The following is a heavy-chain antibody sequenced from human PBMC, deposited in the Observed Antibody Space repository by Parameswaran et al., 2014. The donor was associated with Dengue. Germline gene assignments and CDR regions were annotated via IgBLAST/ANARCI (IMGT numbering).Heavy chain of an antibody. CDR2: IYPGDSDT. D-gene: IGHD2-15*01. J-gene: IGHJ6*02. V-gene: IGHV5-51*01. CDR3: ARRVYKGRGSGPSKGFYYYYGMDV. Sequence: VRQAPGKGLEWMGIIYPGDSDTKYSPSFQGQVTISADKSISTAYLQWSSLQASDTAMYYCARRVYKGRGSGPSKGFYYYYGMDVWGQGTTVTVSS.